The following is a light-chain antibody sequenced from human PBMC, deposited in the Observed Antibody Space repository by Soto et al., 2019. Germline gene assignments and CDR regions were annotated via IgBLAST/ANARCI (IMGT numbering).Light chain of an antibody. CDR3: SSYTTGGSSV. Sequence: QSVLTQPASVSGSPGLSIAISCTGTSSVVGGYNSVSWYQQHPGKAPKLMIYDVSNRPSGVSNRFSGSKSGNTASLTISGLQAEDEGDYYCSSYTTGGSSVSGTGTKVTV. CDR1: SSVVGGYNS. V-gene: IGLV2-14*01. CDR2: DVS. J-gene: IGLJ1*01.